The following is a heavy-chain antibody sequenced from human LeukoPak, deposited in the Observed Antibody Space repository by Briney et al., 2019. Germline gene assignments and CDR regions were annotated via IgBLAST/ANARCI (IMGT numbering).Heavy chain of an antibody. CDR3: ARGHYDVLAASYKWTPDY. D-gene: IGHD3-9*01. V-gene: IGHV3-21*01. Sequence: GGSLRLSCAASGFTFNTFNMNWVRQAPGKGLEWVSSITSGGDYIYYADSVKGQFTTSRDNAKNSLSLQLNSLRVEDTAVYYCARGHYDVLAASYKWTPDYWGQGTLVTVSS. J-gene: IGHJ4*02. CDR2: ITSGGDYI. CDR1: GFTFNTFN.